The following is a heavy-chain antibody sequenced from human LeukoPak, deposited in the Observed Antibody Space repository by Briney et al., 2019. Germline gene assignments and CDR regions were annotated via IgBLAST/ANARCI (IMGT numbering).Heavy chain of an antibody. CDR2: ISGSGGNT. CDR3: AKGPLREVAGTTWDY. V-gene: IGHV3-23*01. Sequence: GGSLRLSCAASGFTLSSHAMTWVRQDPGKGREWVAAISGSGGNTYYADSVKGRFTISRDNSKYTLSLQMNSLRVEGTAVYYCAKGPLREVAGTTWDYWGQGTLVTVSS. J-gene: IGHJ4*02. CDR1: GFTLSSHA. D-gene: IGHD6-19*01.